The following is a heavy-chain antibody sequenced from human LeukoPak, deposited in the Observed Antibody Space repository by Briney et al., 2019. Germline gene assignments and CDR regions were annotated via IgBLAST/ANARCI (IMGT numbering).Heavy chain of an antibody. V-gene: IGHV1-2*02. J-gene: IGHJ5*01. CDR1: GYTFTGYY. CDR2: INPNSGGT. Sequence: ASVKVSCKASGYTFTGYYMHWVRQARGQGLEWMGWINPNSGGTNYAQKFQGRVTMTRDTSISTAYMELSRLRSDDTAVYYCARGDCSSTSCYFISKNWFDPWGQGTTVTVSS. D-gene: IGHD2-2*01. CDR3: ARGDCSSTSCYFISKNWFDP.